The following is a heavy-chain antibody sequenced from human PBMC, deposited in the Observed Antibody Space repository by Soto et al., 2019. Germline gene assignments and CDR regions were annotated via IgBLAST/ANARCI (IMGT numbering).Heavy chain of an antibody. D-gene: IGHD3-16*01. V-gene: IGHV4-31*03. Sequence: QVQLQESGPGLVKPSQTLSLTCTVSGGSISGGGDYWSWVRQYPGKGLEWIGCIHYIGSTYYNPARKSRISITMDTSNNQFSLKVNSVTAADTAVYYCARAPFWGYGLDVWGQGTTVAVSS. CDR2: IHYIGST. CDR1: GGSISGGGDY. J-gene: IGHJ6*02. CDR3: ARAPFWGYGLDV.